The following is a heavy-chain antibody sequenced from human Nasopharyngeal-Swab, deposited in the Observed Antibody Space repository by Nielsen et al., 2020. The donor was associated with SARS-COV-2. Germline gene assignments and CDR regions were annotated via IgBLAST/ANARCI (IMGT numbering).Heavy chain of an antibody. CDR2: ISGSGGTI. CDR3: ARDRANWDFDY. CDR1: GFTFSDYY. J-gene: IGHJ4*02. D-gene: IGHD7-27*01. Sequence: GESLKISCAASGFTFSDYYMSWIRQAPGKGLDYISYISGSGGTIYYGDSMKGRFTISRDNAKNSLYLQMNSLRAEDTAVYYCARDRANWDFDYWGQGTLVTVSS. V-gene: IGHV3-11*04.